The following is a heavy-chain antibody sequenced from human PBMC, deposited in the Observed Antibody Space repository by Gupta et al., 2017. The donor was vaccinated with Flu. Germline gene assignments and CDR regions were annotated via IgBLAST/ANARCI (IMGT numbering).Heavy chain of an antibody. D-gene: IGHD2-21*01. CDR3: TRDVWP. CDR2: IRSKAYGGTA. CDR1: GFTFGDFA. V-gene: IGHV3-49*04. Sequence: VDSGGGLVQPGQSLRLSCSAPGFTFGDFAMSWVHQAPGKGPEWVAFIRSKAYGGTAEYAAPVKGRFIISRDDSKNVAYLEMNSLKIEDTAVYYCTRDVWPWGQGTLVKVSA. J-gene: IGHJ5*02.